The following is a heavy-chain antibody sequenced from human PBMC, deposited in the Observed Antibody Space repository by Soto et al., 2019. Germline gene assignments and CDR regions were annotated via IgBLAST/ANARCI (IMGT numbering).Heavy chain of an antibody. J-gene: IGHJ4*02. CDR3: AKAPSDTYYYFDY. CDR2: ISWNSGSI. V-gene: IGHV3-9*01. D-gene: IGHD2-21*01. CDR1: GFTFDDYA. Sequence: HPGGSLRLSCAASGFTFDDYAMHWVRQAPGKGLEWVSGISWNSGSIGYADSVKGRFTISRDNAKNSLYLQMNSLRAEDTALYYCAKAPSDTYYYFDYWGQGTLVTVSS.